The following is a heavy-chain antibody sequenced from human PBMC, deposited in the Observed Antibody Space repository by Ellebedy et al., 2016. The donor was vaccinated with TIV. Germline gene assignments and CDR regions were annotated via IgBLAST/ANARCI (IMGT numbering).Heavy chain of an antibody. D-gene: IGHD3-22*01. J-gene: IGHJ3*01. V-gene: IGHV3-7*03. CDR2: IKADGSET. CDR1: GLNFSRLW. CDR3: AKEIYYDNSAYVAFDL. Sequence: GESLKISCAASGLNFSRLWMGWVRQSPGKGLEWVANIKADGSETYYVDSMEGRFIISRDNAKRSLHLEMNSLRAEDTALYYCAKEIYYDNSAYVAFDLWGQGTLVAVSP.